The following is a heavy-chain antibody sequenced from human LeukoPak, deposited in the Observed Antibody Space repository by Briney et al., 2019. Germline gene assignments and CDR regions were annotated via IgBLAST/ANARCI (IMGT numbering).Heavy chain of an antibody. V-gene: IGHV3-48*02. J-gene: IGHJ6*03. Sequence: GGSLRLSCAASGFTFSSYAMSWVRQAPGKGLEWVSHIGGSGSFIYYADSVKGRFTISRDNAKNSVYLQMNSLRDEDTAVYFCARLLATWDYYYMDVWGKGTTVTVSS. CDR3: ARLLATWDYYYMDV. D-gene: IGHD3-3*02. CDR1: GFTFSSYA. CDR2: IGGSGSFI.